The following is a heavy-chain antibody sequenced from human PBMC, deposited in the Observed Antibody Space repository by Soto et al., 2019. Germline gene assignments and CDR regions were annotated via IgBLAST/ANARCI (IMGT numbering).Heavy chain of an antibody. J-gene: IGHJ6*03. Sequence: QPGGSLRLSCVASGFTFRNQDMRWVRQAPGKGLEWVSGISGSGVITYYADSVKGRFTISRHNSKNTLYLQMNSLRAEDTAVYYCASLPMDSPYYYYYMDVWGKGTTVTVSS. CDR2: ISGSGVIT. D-gene: IGHD2-2*03. CDR1: GFTFRNQD. CDR3: ASLPMDSPYYYYYMDV. V-gene: IGHV3-23*01.